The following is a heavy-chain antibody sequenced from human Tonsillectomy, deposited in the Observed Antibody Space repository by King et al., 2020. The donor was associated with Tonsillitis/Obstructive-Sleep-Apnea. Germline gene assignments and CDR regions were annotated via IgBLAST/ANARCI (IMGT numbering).Heavy chain of an antibody. CDR3: ARAMVQGKPYYYYYMDV. CDR2: ISSSSSYT. CDR1: GFTFSDYY. J-gene: IGHJ6*03. D-gene: IGHD3-10*01. V-gene: IGHV3-11*05. Sequence: VQLVESGGGLVKPGGSLRLSCAASGFTFSDYYMSWIRQAPGKGLEWVSYISSSSSYTNYADSVKGRFTISRDNAKNSLYLQMNSLRAEDTAVYYCARAMVQGKPYYYYYMDVWGKGTTVTVSS.